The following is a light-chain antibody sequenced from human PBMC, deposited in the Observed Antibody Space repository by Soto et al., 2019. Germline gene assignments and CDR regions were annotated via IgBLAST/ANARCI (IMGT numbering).Light chain of an antibody. CDR1: QRVSSN. CDR2: GAS. V-gene: IGKV3-15*01. CDR3: QQYNNWPPYT. J-gene: IGKJ2*01. Sequence: EIVMTQSPVTLSVSPGERATISCRASQRVSSNVAWYQQKPGQAPRLLIYGASTRATGIPARFSGSGSGTEFTLTISSLQSEDFAVYYCQQYNNWPPYTFGQGTKVEIK.